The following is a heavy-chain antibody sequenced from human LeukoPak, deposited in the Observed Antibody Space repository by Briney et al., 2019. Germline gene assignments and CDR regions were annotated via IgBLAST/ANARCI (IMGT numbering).Heavy chain of an antibody. CDR1: GGSISSGSYY. J-gene: IGHJ6*02. V-gene: IGHV4-61*02. CDR2: IYTSGST. D-gene: IGHD3/OR15-3a*01. Sequence: SQTLSHTCTVSGGSISSGSYYWSWIRQPAGKGLEWIGRIYTSGSTDYNPSLKSRVTISVDTSKNQFSLKLSSVTAADTAVYYCARSLDYLYGMDVWGQGTTVTVSS. CDR3: ARSLDYLYGMDV.